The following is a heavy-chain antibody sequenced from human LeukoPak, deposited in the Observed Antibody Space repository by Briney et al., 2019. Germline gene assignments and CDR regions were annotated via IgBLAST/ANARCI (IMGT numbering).Heavy chain of an antibody. CDR3: ARSSRGYSGYDSLVFDY. CDR2: INPNSGGT. D-gene: IGHD5-12*01. CDR1: GYTFTGYY. J-gene: IGHJ4*02. Sequence: ASVKVSCKASGYTFTGYYIHWVRQAPGQGLEWMGWINPNSGGTNYAQKFQGRVTMTRDTSISTAYMELSRLRSDDTAVYYCARSSRGYSGYDSLVFDYWGQGTLVTVSS. V-gene: IGHV1-2*02.